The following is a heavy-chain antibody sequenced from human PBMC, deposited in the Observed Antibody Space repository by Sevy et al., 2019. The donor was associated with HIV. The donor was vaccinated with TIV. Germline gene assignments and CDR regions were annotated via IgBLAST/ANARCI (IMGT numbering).Heavy chain of an antibody. CDR2: ISYDGSNK. CDR1: GFTFSSYG. J-gene: IGHJ4*02. CDR3: AKEGSGSSWALDY. Sequence: GGSLRLSCAASGFTFSSYGMHWVRQAPGKGLEWVAVISYDGSNKYYADSVKGRFTISRDNSKNTLYLQMNSLRAKDTAVYYCAKEGSGSSWALDYWGQGTLVTVSS. V-gene: IGHV3-30*18. D-gene: IGHD6-13*01.